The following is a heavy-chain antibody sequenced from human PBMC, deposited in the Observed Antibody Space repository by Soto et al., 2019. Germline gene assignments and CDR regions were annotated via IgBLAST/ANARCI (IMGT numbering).Heavy chain of an antibody. D-gene: IGHD5-18*01. CDR3: TIRGYSYGSPFDY. CDR1: GFTFSTYS. J-gene: IGHJ4*02. Sequence: GGSLRLSCAASGFTFSTYSMNWVRQAPGKGLEWVAIISYDGSNTYYADSVKGRFTISRDNSKNTLYLQMNSLKTEDTAVYYCTIRGYSYGSPFDYWGQGTLVTVSS. CDR2: ISYDGSNT. V-gene: IGHV3-30*03.